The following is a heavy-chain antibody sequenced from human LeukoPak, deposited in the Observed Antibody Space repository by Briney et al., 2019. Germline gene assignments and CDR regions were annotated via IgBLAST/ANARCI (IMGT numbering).Heavy chain of an antibody. D-gene: IGHD2-21*01. Sequence: PSETLSLTCTVSGGSISSYYWSWIRQPPGKGLEWIGYIYYSGSTNYNPSLKSRVTISVDTSKNQFSLKLSSVTAADTAVYYCARRNILWDAFDIWGQGTMVTVSS. V-gene: IGHV4-59*08. CDR1: GGSISSYY. J-gene: IGHJ3*02. CDR2: IYYSGST. CDR3: ARRNILWDAFDI.